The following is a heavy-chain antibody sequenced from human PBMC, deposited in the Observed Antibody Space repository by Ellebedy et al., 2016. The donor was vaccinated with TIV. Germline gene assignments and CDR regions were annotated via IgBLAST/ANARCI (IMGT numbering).Heavy chain of an antibody. D-gene: IGHD3-22*01. Sequence: MPSETLSLTCTVSGGSISSYDWSWIRQPPGKGLEWVGYIYYSGSTYYNPALKSRVTISVDTSKNQFSLKLSSVTAADTAVYYCSRQGLVVAPDAFDIWGQGTMVTVSS. CDR2: IYYSGST. CDR1: GGSISSYD. V-gene: IGHV4-59*04. CDR3: SRQGLVVAPDAFDI. J-gene: IGHJ3*02.